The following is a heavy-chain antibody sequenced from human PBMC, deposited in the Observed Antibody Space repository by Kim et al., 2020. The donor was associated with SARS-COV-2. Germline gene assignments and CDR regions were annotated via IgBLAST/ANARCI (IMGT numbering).Heavy chain of an antibody. V-gene: IGHV3-21*01. D-gene: IGHD7-27*01. CDR2: ISRSGSYI. J-gene: IGHJ6*02. Sequence: GGSLRLSCAASGFTFSSYCMNWVRQAPGKGLEWVSSISRSGSYIYYADSVKGRFTISRDNAKNSLYLQMNSLRAEDTAVYYCARDLGSDNWGGDCYCGMDVWGQGTTVTVSS. CDR1: GFTFSSYC. CDR3: ARDLGSDNWGGDCYCGMDV.